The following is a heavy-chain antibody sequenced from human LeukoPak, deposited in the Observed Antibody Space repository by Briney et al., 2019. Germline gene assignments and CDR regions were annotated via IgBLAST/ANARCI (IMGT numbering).Heavy chain of an antibody. V-gene: IGHV4-59*01. CDR1: GGSISSYY. Sequence: SETLSLTCTVSGGSISSYYWSWIRQPPGKGLEWIGYIYYSGSTNYNPSLKSRVTISVDTSKNQFSLKLSPVTAADTAVYYCAREGDGGNWFDPWGQGTLVTVSS. D-gene: IGHD3-16*01. CDR3: AREGDGGNWFDP. CDR2: IYYSGST. J-gene: IGHJ5*02.